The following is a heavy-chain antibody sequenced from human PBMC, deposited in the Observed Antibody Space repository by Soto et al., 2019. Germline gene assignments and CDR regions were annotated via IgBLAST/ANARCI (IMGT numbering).Heavy chain of an antibody. CDR2: IYYSGST. V-gene: IGHV4-31*03. J-gene: IGHJ4*02. D-gene: IGHD2-15*01. CDR3: ARDRGCSDGSCGPSFDC. CDR1: GGSISSGGYY. Sequence: SETLSLTCTVSGGSISSGGYYWSWIRQHPGKGLEWIGYIYYSGSTYYNPSLKSRVTISVDTSKNQFSLKLSSVTAADTAVYYCARDRGCSDGSCGPSFDCWGQGTLVTVSS.